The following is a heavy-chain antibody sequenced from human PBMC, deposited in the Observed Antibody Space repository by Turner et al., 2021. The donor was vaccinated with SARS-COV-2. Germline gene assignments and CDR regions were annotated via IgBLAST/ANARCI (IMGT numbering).Heavy chain of an antibody. Sequence: EVQLVESGGGLVKPGGSLSLSCAASGFTFSNAWMSWVRQAPGKGLEWVGRINRKTDGGTADYAAPVKGRFTISRDDSKNTLYLQMNSLKTEDTAVYYCTTGKTYYYVSSAYYYSVDYWGQGTLVTVSS. D-gene: IGHD3-22*01. V-gene: IGHV3-15*01. CDR1: GFTFSNAW. CDR2: INRKTDGGTA. J-gene: IGHJ4*02. CDR3: TTGKTYYYVSSAYYYSVDY.